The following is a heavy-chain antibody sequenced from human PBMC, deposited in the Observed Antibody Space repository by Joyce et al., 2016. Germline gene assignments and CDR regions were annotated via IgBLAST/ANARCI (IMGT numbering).Heavy chain of an antibody. D-gene: IGHD3-10*01. CDR3: ARGVAYGSVVGAQDY. CDR2: IYDSGRT. Sequence: QVQLQGSGPGLVQPSETLSLTCSVFGGSVNSGSYYWRWMRQPPGKGLEWIGYIYDSGRTKYKPARKSRVTISLDTSKNQFSLKLSSVTAADTPNYFCARGVAYGSVVGAQDYWGQGTLVTVSS. V-gene: IGHV4-61*01. J-gene: IGHJ4*02. CDR1: GGSVNSGSYY.